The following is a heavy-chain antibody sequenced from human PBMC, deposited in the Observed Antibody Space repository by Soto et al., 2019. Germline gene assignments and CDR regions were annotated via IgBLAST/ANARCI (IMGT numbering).Heavy chain of an antibody. CDR3: ARDHDSSGRYSETYGMDV. Sequence: GGSLRLSCAASGFTVSGNYMSWVRQAPGKGLEWVSVIYRDGNTYYADSVKGRFSISRDTSENTVYLQMNSLRADDTAVYYCARDHDSSGRYSETYGMDVWGQGTTVTVSS. V-gene: IGHV3-66*01. CDR2: IYRDGNT. J-gene: IGHJ6*02. D-gene: IGHD3-22*01. CDR1: GFTVSGNY.